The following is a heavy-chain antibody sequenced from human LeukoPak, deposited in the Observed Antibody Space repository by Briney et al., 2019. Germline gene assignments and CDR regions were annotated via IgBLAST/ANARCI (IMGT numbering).Heavy chain of an antibody. V-gene: IGHV3-30*04. CDR1: GFTFSSYA. Sequence: GGSLRLSCAASGFTFSSYAMHWVRQAPGKGLEWVAVISNDGSNKYYADSVKGRFTISRDNSKNTLYLQMNSLRAEDTAVYYCAKDSGMDVWGQGTTVTVSS. CDR3: AKDSGMDV. CDR2: ISNDGSNK. J-gene: IGHJ6*02.